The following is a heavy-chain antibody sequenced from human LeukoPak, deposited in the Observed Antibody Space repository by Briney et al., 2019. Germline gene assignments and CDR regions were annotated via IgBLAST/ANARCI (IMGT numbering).Heavy chain of an antibody. CDR1: GFTFSSYW. D-gene: IGHD5-18*01. J-gene: IGHJ1*01. CDR3: ARADTAMVRIKDEYFQH. Sequence: GGSLRLSCAASGFTFSSYWMSWVRQAPGKGLEWVANIKQDGSEKYYVDSVKGRFTISRDNAKNSLYLQMNSLRAEYTAVYYCARADTAMVRIKDEYFQHWGQGTLVTVSS. CDR2: IKQDGSEK. V-gene: IGHV3-7*03.